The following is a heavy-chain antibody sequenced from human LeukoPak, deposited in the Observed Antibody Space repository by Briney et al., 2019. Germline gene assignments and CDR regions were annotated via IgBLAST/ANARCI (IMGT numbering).Heavy chain of an antibody. CDR2: FYYTENT. CDR1: GGSISSNDCY. D-gene: IGHD2-2*01. Sequence: PSETLSLTCTVSGGSISSNDCYWGWIRQPPGKALEWIGYFYYTENTYYNPSLKSRVTISVDTSKNQFFLKLNSVTAADTAVYYCARHTSRTYHMDVWGQGTTVTVSS. J-gene: IGHJ6*02. V-gene: IGHV4-39*01. CDR3: ARHTSRTYHMDV.